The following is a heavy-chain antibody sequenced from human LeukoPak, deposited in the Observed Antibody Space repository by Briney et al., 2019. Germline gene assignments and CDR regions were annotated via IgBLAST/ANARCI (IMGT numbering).Heavy chain of an antibody. J-gene: IGHJ6*02. Sequence: GRSLRLPCTASEFTFGDHAMSWVRQAPGKGLEWVGFIRSRAYGGTTEYAPAVKGRFLISRDDSKSITYLHMSSLKTEDTAVYYCARGPIQQWLYNGMDVWGQGTTVSVSS. CDR1: EFTFGDHA. CDR2: IRSRAYGGTT. CDR3: ARGPIQQWLYNGMDV. V-gene: IGHV3-49*04. D-gene: IGHD5-18*01.